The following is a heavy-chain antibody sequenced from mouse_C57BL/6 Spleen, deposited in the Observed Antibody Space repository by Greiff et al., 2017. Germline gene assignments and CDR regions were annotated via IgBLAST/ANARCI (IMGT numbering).Heavy chain of an antibody. Sequence: QVQLQQPGAELVMPGASVKLSCKASGYTFTSYWMHWVKQRPGQGLEWIGEIDPSASYTNYNQKFKGKSTLTVDKSSSTAYMQLSSLTSEDSAVYYCARLGGSRYFDDWGQGTTLTVSS. CDR3: ARLGGSRYFDD. CDR2: IDPSASYT. D-gene: IGHD1-1*01. V-gene: IGHV1-69*01. CDR1: GYTFTSYW. J-gene: IGHJ2*01.